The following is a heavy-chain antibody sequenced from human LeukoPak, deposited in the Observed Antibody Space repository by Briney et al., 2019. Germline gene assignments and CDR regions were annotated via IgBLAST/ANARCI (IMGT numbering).Heavy chain of an antibody. J-gene: IGHJ4*02. Sequence: PGGSLRLSCAASGFTIDDYGMSWVRQAPGKGLEWVSTITWNGDYTAYADSVKGRFTISRDNAKNSLYLQMNSLRAEDTALYYCARGGGHDYSNYLDYWGQGTLVTVSS. CDR3: ARGGGHDYSNYLDY. D-gene: IGHD4-11*01. CDR2: ITWNGDYT. CDR1: GFTIDDYG. V-gene: IGHV3-20*04.